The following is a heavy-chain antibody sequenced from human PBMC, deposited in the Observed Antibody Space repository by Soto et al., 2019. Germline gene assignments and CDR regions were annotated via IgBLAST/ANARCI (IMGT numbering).Heavy chain of an antibody. J-gene: IGHJ5*01. Sequence: SETLSLTCTVSGGSISSGGYYWSWIRQHPGKGLEWIGYIYYSGSTYYNPSLKSRVTISVDTSKNQFSLKLSSVTAADTAVYYCARDLAAAGIGAVAWPRWFDSWGQGTLVTVSS. D-gene: IGHD6-13*01. V-gene: IGHV4-31*03. CDR1: GGSISSGGYY. CDR2: IYYSGST. CDR3: ARDLAAAGIGAVAWPRWFDS.